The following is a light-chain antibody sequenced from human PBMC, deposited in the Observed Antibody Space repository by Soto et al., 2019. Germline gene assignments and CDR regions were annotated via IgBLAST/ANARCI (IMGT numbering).Light chain of an antibody. CDR1: SSDVGGYNY. CDR2: EVS. Sequence: QSALTQPASVSGSPGQSITISCTVTSSDVGGYNYVSWYQQHPGKAPKLMIYEVSNRPSGVSNRFSGSKSGNTASLTIFGLQAEDEADYYCSSYTSSSTLYVFGTGTKVTVL. CDR3: SSYTSSSTLYV. J-gene: IGLJ1*01. V-gene: IGLV2-14*01.